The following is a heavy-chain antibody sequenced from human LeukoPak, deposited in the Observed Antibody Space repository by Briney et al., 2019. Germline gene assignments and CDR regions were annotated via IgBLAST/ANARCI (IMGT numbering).Heavy chain of an antibody. CDR2: IYYSGST. J-gene: IGHJ6*03. CDR1: GGSISSSSYY. CDR3: ARHAAAGIGPRVRNYYYYMDV. V-gene: IGHV4-39*01. D-gene: IGHD6-13*01. Sequence: SSETLSLTCTVSGGSISSSSYYWGWIRQPPGKGLEWIGSIYYSGSTYCNPSLKSRVTISVDTSKNQFSLKLSSVTAADTAVYYCARHAAAGIGPRVRNYYYYMDVWGKGTTVTISS.